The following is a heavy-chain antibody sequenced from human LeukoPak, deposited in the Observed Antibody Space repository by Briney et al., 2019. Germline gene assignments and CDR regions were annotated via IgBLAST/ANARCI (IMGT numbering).Heavy chain of an antibody. J-gene: IGHJ4*02. CDR1: GDSISSGHDF. D-gene: IGHD1-14*01. CDR3: ARRRTPISRFDY. V-gene: IGHV4-31*02. CDR2: VYSSGST. Sequence: SQTLSLTCSVSGDSISSGHDFWTWIRQLPGKGLEWIGYVYSSGSTYYNPSLKSRITISVDTSNNQFSLKLKSVTAADTAVYYCARRRTPISRFDYWGQGTLVTVSS.